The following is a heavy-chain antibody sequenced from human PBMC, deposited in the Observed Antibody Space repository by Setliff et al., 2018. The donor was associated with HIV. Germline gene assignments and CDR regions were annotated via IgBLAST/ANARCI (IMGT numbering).Heavy chain of an antibody. D-gene: IGHD5-12*01. CDR3: ATRLLGYSGCGY. J-gene: IGHJ4*02. CDR1: GYNFATYY. CDR2: VNPGDSST. Sequence: PGESLKISCRTSGYNFATYYIAWVRQMPGKGPEWMGSVNPGDSSTKYNPSLQGQVTMSADKLINTAYLQWGSLKASDTAMYYCATRLLGYSGCGYWGQGTLVTVSS. V-gene: IGHV5-51*01.